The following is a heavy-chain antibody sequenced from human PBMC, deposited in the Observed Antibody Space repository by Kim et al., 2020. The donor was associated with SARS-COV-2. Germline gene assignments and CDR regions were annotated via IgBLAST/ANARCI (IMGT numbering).Heavy chain of an antibody. CDR3: AKDVWGYSGMDV. J-gene: IGHJ6*02. CDR1: GFSFSTNA. D-gene: IGHD3-16*02. CDR2: ISGNGEST. Sequence: GGSLRHSCAASGFSFSTNAMGWVRQAPGRGLEWVSSISGNGESTFYADSVRGRFTISRDISKSTLYLQMNSLRAEDTALYYCAKDVWGYSGMDVWGQGTT. V-gene: IGHV3-23*01.